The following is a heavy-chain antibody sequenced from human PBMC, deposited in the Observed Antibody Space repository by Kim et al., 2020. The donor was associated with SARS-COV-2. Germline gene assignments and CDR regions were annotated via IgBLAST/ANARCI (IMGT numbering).Heavy chain of an antibody. CDR3: ARDFAGDRFSG. V-gene: IGHV3-21*01. J-gene: IGHJ4*02. D-gene: IGHD7-27*01. CDR2: ISSSSSYI. CDR1: GFTFSSYS. Sequence: GGSLRLSCAASGFTFSSYSMNWVRQAPGKGLEWVSSISSSSSYIYYADSVKGRFTISRDNAKNSLYLQMNSLRAEDTAVYYCARDFAGDRFSGWGQGTLVTVSS.